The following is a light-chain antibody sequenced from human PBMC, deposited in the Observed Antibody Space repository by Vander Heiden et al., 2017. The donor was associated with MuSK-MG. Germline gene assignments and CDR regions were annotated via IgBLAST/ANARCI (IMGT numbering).Light chain of an antibody. J-gene: IGKJ1*01. CDR1: QSVIYSSNNKNY. Sequence: DIVMTQSPDSLAVSLGERATINCKSTQSVIYSSNNKNYLAWYQQKPGQPPKLLIYWASTRESGVPDRFSGSGSGTDFTLTISSLQAEDAAVYYCQQYYTIPKTFGQGTKVEIK. CDR3: QQYYTIPKT. V-gene: IGKV4-1*01. CDR2: WAS.